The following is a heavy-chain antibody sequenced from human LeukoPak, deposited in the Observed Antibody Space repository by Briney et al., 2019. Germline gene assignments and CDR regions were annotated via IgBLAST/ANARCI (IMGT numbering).Heavy chain of an antibody. V-gene: IGHV1-2*02. CDR1: GYTFTDDH. J-gene: IGHJ4*02. D-gene: IGHD3-9*01. CDR2: VNPNSGGT. CDR3: ARERFDGFDY. Sequence: GASVKVSCKTSGYTFTDDHLHWVRQAPGQGLEWMGWVNPNSGGTKYAQKFEGRVTITRDTPISTAYMELRRLTSDDTAVYYCARERFDGFDYWGQGTLVTVSS.